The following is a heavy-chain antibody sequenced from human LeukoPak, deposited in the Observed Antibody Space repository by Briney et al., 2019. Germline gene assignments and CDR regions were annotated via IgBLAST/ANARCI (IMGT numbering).Heavy chain of an antibody. J-gene: IGHJ4*02. V-gene: IGHV4-39*01. Sequence: SETLSLTCTVSVGSFSSSSYYWGWIRQPPGKGLEWIGRIYYSGSTYYNPSLKSRVTISVDTSKNQSSLKLSPVTAADTAVYYCARSIAARPFDYCGKGTLVTVPS. CDR3: ARSIAARPFDY. CDR2: IYYSGST. D-gene: IGHD6-6*01. CDR1: VGSFSSSSYY.